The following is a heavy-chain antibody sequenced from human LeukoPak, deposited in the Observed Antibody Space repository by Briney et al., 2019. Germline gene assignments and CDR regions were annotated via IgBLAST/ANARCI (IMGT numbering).Heavy chain of an antibody. D-gene: IGHD3-22*01. V-gene: IGHV3-21*06. Sequence: GGSLRLSCAASGFTFSNYTMSWVRQAPGKGLEWVSSISSSSSYIYYADSVKGRFTISRDNAKNTLYLQMNSLRAEDTAVFYCARAGHYDDSNAYPFSYYFDHWGQGTLVTVSS. CDR1: GFTFSNYT. CDR2: ISSSSSYI. J-gene: IGHJ4*02. CDR3: ARAGHYDDSNAYPFSYYFDH.